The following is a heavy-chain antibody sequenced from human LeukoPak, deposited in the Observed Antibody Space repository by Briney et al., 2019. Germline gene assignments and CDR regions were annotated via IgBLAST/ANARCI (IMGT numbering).Heavy chain of an antibody. J-gene: IGHJ4*02. CDR1: GFTFSSYA. Sequence: GGSLRLSCAASGFTFSSYAMSWVRQAPGKGLEWVSAISGSGGSTYYADSVKGRFTISRDNSKNTLYLQMNSLRAGDTAVYYCAIPSRVGYYDSSSYLDYWGQGTLVTVSS. D-gene: IGHD3-22*01. V-gene: IGHV3-23*01. CDR2: ISGSGGST. CDR3: AIPSRVGYYDSSSYLDY.